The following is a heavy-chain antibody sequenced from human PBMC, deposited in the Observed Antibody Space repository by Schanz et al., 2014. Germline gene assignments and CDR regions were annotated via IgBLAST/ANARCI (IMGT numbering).Heavy chain of an antibody. CDR1: GGTFSSYT. CDR2: IIPVLNIA. V-gene: IGHV1-69*02. J-gene: IGHJ5*02. Sequence: QLQLVQSGAEVKKPGSSVKVSCKLSGGTFSSYTISWMRQAPGQGLEWMGKIIPVLNIATYAQRFQGRVTFTADKSTSTAYMELSSLKSEDAAVYYCARGPLGTSPWGQGTLVTVTS. D-gene: IGHD5-12*01. CDR3: ARGPLGTSP.